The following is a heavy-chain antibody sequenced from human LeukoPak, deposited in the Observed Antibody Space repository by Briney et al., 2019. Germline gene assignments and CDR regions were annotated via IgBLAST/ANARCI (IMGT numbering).Heavy chain of an antibody. CDR3: AGAVAYCGGDCYYSAFDI. J-gene: IGHJ3*02. CDR1: GGSISSYY. Sequence: RTSETLSLTCTVSGGSISSYYWSWIRQPPGKGLEWIGYIYYSGSTNYNPSLKSRVTISVDTSKNQFSLKLSSVTAADTAVYYCAGAVAYCGGDCYYSAFDIWGQGAMVTVSS. V-gene: IGHV4-59*01. CDR2: IYYSGST. D-gene: IGHD2-21*02.